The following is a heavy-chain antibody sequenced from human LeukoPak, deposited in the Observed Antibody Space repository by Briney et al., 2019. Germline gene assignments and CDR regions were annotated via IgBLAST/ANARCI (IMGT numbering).Heavy chain of an antibody. CDR3: ARDLVLRRGYSYGYFDY. CDR1: GFTFSSYG. V-gene: IGHV3-33*01. J-gene: IGHJ4*02. Sequence: GGSLRLSCAASGFTFSSYGMHWVRQAPGKGLEWVAAIWYDGSNKYYADSVKGQFTISRDNSKNTLYLQMNSLRAEDTAVYYCARDLVLRRGYSYGYFDYWGQGTLVTVSS. CDR2: IWYDGSNK. D-gene: IGHD5-18*01.